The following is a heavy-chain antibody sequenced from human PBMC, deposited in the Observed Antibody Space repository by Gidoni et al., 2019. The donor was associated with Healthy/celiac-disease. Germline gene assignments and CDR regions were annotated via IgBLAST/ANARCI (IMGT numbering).Heavy chain of an antibody. Sequence: QVQLQEWGPGLVKPSAPLSITCTVSGGSISSYYWCWIRQPPGKGLEWIGYIYSSGSTHYNPSLKSRVTISVDTSKNQFSLKLSSVTAADTAVYYCARVTAGAGTIDYWGQGTLVTVSS. CDR3: ARVTAGAGTIDY. J-gene: IGHJ4*02. CDR1: GGSISSYY. V-gene: IGHV4-59*01. D-gene: IGHD6-19*01. CDR2: IYSSGST.